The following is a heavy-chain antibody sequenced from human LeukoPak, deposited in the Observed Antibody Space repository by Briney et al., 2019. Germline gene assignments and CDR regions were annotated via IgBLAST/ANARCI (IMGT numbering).Heavy chain of an antibody. CDR3: AREGTHPMLMDY. V-gene: IGHV3-48*01. CDR2: ITSSSGSL. D-gene: IGHD2-2*01. CDR1: GFTFSSYS. J-gene: IGHJ4*02. Sequence: GGSLRLSCVASGFTFSSYSMNWVRQAPGKGLEWISYITSSSGSLSYADSVKGRFIISRDNAKNSLYLQMNSLRAEDTAVYYCAREGTHPMLMDYWGQGTLVTVSS.